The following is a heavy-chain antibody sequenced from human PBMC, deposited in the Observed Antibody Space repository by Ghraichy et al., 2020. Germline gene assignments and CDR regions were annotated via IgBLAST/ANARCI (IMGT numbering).Heavy chain of an antibody. CDR3: ARGINYFDP. CDR2: ITTKSGNT. CDR1: GYTFINYV. Sequence: ASVQVSCKTSGYTFINYVTTWVRQAPVQGLEWLGWITTKSGNTQYGWKFQGRVTMTTDTSTTTTYMELRSLRSDDTAVYYCARGINYFDPGGQGTLVTVSS. V-gene: IGHV1-18*01. J-gene: IGHJ5*02. D-gene: IGHD5-24*01.